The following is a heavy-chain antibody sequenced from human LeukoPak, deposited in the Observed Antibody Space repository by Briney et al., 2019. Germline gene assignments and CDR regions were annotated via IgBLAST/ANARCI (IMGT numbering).Heavy chain of an antibody. CDR3: ARAGYSSSWRERYKYYFDY. Sequence: GGSLRLSCAASGFTFSSYTMNWVRQAPGKGLEWVSLISSSSSHIHYADSVRGRFTISRDNAKNSLYLQMKGLRAEDTAVYYCARAGYSSSWRERYKYYFDYWGQGTLVTVSS. CDR1: GFTFSSYT. D-gene: IGHD6-13*01. J-gene: IGHJ4*02. V-gene: IGHV3-21*01. CDR2: ISSSSSHI.